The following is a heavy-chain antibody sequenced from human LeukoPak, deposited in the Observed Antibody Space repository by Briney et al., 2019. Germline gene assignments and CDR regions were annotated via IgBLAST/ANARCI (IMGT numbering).Heavy chain of an antibody. Sequence: GGSLRLSCAASGFTFSSYAMSWVRQAPGKGLEWASAISGSGGSTYYADSVKGRFTISRDNSKSTLFLQMNSLRVEDTAVYYCAKDPRVGSRVATPCHWGQGTLVTVSS. CDR3: AKDPRVGSRVATPCH. CDR2: ISGSGGST. J-gene: IGHJ4*02. D-gene: IGHD5-24*01. CDR1: GFTFSSYA. V-gene: IGHV3-23*01.